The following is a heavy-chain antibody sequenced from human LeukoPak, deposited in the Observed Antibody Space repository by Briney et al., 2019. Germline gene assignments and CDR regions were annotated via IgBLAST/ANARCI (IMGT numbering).Heavy chain of an antibody. CDR2: IYYSGST. CDR3: ARGVRGYFDY. CDR1: GGSISSGGYY. Sequence: PSETLSLTCTVSGGSISSGGYYWGWIRQHPGKGLEWIGYIYYSGSTYYNPSLKSQITISVDTSKNQFSLKLSSVTAADTAVYYCARGVRGYFDYWGQGTLVTVSS. V-gene: IGHV4-31*01. J-gene: IGHJ4*02. D-gene: IGHD3-10*02.